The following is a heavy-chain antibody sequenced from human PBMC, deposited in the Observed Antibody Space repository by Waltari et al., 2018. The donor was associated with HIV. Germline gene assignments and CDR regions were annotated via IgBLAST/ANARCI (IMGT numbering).Heavy chain of an antibody. CDR2: IYPADSET. J-gene: IGHJ4*02. V-gene: IGHV5-51*01. CDR3: ARHHPEPRRSYYASSYYDV. CDR1: GYSFINYW. D-gene: IGHD3-10*01. Sequence: EVHLVQSGAELKKPGESLRISCQGSGYSFINYWMAWVRQMPGKGPEWMGNIYPADSETRYSPAFEGRITISVDKSINTVFLQWNSLKASDTARYFCARHHPEPRRSYYASSYYDVWGQGTLVTVSS.